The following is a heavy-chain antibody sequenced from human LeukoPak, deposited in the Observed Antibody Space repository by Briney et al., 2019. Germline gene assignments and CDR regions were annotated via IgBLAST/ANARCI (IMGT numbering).Heavy chain of an antibody. CDR3: ARQDGYSYGYLFDY. D-gene: IGHD5-18*01. CDR1: GGSISSSSYY. CDR2: IYYSGST. Sequence: PSETLSLTCTVSGGSISSSSYYWGWIRQPPGKGLGWIGSIYYSGSTYYNPSLKSRVTISVDTSKNQFSLKLSSVTAADTAVYYCARQDGYSYGYLFDYWGQGTLVTVSS. V-gene: IGHV4-39*01. J-gene: IGHJ4*02.